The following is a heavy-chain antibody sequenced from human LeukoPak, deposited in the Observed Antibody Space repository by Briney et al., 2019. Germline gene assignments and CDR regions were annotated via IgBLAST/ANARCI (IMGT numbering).Heavy chain of an antibody. Sequence: GGSLRLSCAASGFTFSNYAMNWVRQAPGKGLEWVSGISGGGASRDYADSVKGRFTISRDNSKNTVLLQMDSLRAEDTAIYYCMKRSGVYSDNSGFFDYWGQGSLVTVSS. V-gene: IGHV3-23*01. CDR3: MKRSGVYSDNSGFFDY. CDR2: ISGGGASR. CDR1: GFTFSNYA. J-gene: IGHJ4*02. D-gene: IGHD1-26*01.